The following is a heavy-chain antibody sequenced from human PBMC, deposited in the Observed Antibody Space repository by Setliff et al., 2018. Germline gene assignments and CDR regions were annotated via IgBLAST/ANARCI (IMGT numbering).Heavy chain of an antibody. J-gene: IGHJ3*02. D-gene: IGHD3-22*01. CDR1: GFTFGDYA. V-gene: IGHV3-49*04. Sequence: SLRLSCSVSGFTFGDYAMTWVRQAPGKGLEWVGFIRSKAYGGTTEYAASVKGRFTISRDDSESIAYLQMNSLKTEDTAVYYCARQRYYDTTGKAFDIWGQGTMVTVSS. CDR2: IRSKAYGGTT. CDR3: ARQRYYDTTGKAFDI.